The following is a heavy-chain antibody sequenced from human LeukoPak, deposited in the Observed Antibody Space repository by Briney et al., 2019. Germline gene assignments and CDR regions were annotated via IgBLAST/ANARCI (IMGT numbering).Heavy chain of an antibody. CDR3: ARRAGSGSYPMDV. CDR1: GGSISRYY. J-gene: IGHJ6*02. Sequence: LETLSLTRTVPGGSISRYYWSWVRQAPGKGLEWIGYIYYSESTNYNPSLKSRVTISVDTSKNQFSLKLSSVTAADTAVYYCARRAGSGSYPMDVWGQGTTVTVSS. CDR2: IYYSEST. V-gene: IGHV4-59*08. D-gene: IGHD3-10*01.